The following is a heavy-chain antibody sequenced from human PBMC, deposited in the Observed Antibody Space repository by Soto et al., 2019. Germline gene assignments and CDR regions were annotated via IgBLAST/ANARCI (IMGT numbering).Heavy chain of an antibody. CDR1: GYTFISYG. CDR2: MSAFTGKA. D-gene: IGHD3-3*01. J-gene: IGHJ5*02. V-gene: IGHV1-18*04. CDR3: ARGGGTILAPLP. Sequence: ASVKVSCKASGYTFISYGISWARQAPGQGLEWVGWMSAFTGKADYAQIFQDRVTMTTDTSTSTAYMELRSLRSDDTAVYYCARGGGTILAPLPWGQGTLVTVSS.